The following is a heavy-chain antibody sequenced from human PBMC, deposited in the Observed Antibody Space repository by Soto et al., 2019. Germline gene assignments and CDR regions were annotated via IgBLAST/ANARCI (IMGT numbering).Heavy chain of an antibody. J-gene: IGHJ4*02. CDR2: ISWDSGSI. Sequence: SLRLSCAASRFTFDDYAMHWVRQAPGKGLEWVSGISWDSGSITYADSVKGRFTISRDNAKNSLYLQMNSLRPEDTALYYCAKDVRSVGATWGYFEYWGQGTLVTVSS. V-gene: IGHV3-9*01. CDR3: AKDVRSVGATWGYFEY. CDR1: RFTFDDYA. D-gene: IGHD1-26*01.